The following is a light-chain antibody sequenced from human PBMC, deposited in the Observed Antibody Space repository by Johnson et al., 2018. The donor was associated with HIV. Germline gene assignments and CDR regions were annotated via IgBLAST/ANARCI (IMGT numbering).Light chain of an antibody. CDR2: END. CDR1: SSNIGSNY. J-gene: IGLJ1*01. Sequence: QSVLTQSPSVSAAPGQKVTISCSGSSSNIGSNYVSWYQQFPGAAPKLLIYENDKRPSGIPDRFSGSKSGTSATLGITGLQTGDEADYYCGTWDGSLGAHYVFGTGTKVTVL. V-gene: IGLV1-51*02. CDR3: GTWDGSLGAHYV.